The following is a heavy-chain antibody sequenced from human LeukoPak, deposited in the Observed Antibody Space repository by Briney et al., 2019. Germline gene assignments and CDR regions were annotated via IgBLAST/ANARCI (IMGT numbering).Heavy chain of an antibody. CDR3: AMNFASGSYGPFDY. CDR1: GYSFTNYW. Sequence: GESLKISCKGSGYSFTNYWIGLVRQMPGKGLEWMGIIYPGNPDTRYSPSLQGQVTISADKSITTAYLQWSSLKASDTAMYYCAMNFASGSYGPFDYWGQGTLVTVPS. J-gene: IGHJ4*02. V-gene: IGHV5-51*01. D-gene: IGHD3-10*01. CDR2: IYPGNPDT.